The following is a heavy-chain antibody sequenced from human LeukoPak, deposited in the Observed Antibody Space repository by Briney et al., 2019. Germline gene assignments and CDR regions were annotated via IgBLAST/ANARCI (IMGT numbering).Heavy chain of an antibody. CDR3: ARDQARPYYYGSGSSDYYYYGMDV. V-gene: IGHV1-69*04. D-gene: IGHD3-10*01. Sequence: ASVKVSCKASGGTFSSYAISWVRQAPGQGLEWMGRIIPILGIANYAQKFQGRVTITADKSTSTAYMELSSLRSEDTAVYYCARDQARPYYYGSGSSDYYYYGMDVWGQGTTVTVSS. J-gene: IGHJ6*02. CDR2: IIPILGIA. CDR1: GGTFSSYA.